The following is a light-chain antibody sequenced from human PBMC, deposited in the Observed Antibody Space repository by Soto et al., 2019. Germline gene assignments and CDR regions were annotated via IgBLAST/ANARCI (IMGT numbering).Light chain of an antibody. Sequence: QLVLTQSPSASASLGASVKLTCTLSSGHSNYAIAWHQQQPEKGHRYLMNLNSDGSHTKGDGIPDRFSGSSSGAERYLTISSLQSEDEADYYCQTWATGIRVFGGGTKLTVL. V-gene: IGLV4-69*01. J-gene: IGLJ3*02. CDR1: SGHSNYA. CDR3: QTWATGIRV. CDR2: LNSDGSH.